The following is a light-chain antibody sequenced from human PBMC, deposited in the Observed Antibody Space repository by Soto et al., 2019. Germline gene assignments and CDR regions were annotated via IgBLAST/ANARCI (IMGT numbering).Light chain of an antibody. V-gene: IGKV3-11*01. CDR2: DAS. J-gene: IGKJ4*01. CDR1: QTIRNY. CDR3: QQRSNWLT. Sequence: EIVLTQSPATLSLSLGERATLSCRASQTIRNYLAWYQQKPGQAPRLLIYDASNRATGIPARFSGSGSGTDFTLTITSLEPEDFAVYYCQQRSNWLTFGGGTKVEIK.